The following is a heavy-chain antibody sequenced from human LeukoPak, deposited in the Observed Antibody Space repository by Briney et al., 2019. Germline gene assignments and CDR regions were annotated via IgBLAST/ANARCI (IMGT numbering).Heavy chain of an antibody. CDR2: IFHSGST. J-gene: IGHJ3*02. V-gene: IGHV4-4*02. CDR3: ARDPGVGATTLGAFDI. Sequence: KTSETLSLTCAVSGGSISSSYWWSWVRQPPGKGLEWIGEIFHSGSTNYNPSLKSRVTMSVDTSKNQFSLKLNSVTAADTAVYYCARDPGVGATTLGAFDIWGQGTMVTVSS. CDR1: GGSISSSYW. D-gene: IGHD1-26*01.